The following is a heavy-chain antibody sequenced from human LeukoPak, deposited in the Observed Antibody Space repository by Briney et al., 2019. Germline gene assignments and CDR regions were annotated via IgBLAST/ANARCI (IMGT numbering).Heavy chain of an antibody. CDR2: IYYSGST. Sequence: SETLSLTCTVSRGSLSSSSYYWGWIRQPPGKGLEWIGSIYYSGSTYYNPSLKSRVTISVDTSKDQFSLKLSSVTAADTAVYYCARGVLSGSYFHWGQGTLVTVSS. D-gene: IGHD1-26*01. CDR3: ARGVLSGSYFH. V-gene: IGHV4-39*07. J-gene: IGHJ4*02. CDR1: RGSLSSSSYY.